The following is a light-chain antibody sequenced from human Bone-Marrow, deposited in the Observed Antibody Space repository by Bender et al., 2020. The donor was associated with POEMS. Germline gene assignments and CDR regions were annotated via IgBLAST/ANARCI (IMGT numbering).Light chain of an antibody. CDR3: CAYAGSSTYV. Sequence: QSALTQPASVSGSPGQSITISCTGTSSDVGSYKHVSWYQQHPGKAPKLLIYEGSKRPSGVSNRFSGSKSGNTASLTISGLQAEDEAHYHCCAYAGSSTYVFGGGTQLTVL. V-gene: IGLV2-23*01. J-gene: IGLJ3*02. CDR2: EGS. CDR1: SSDVGSYKH.